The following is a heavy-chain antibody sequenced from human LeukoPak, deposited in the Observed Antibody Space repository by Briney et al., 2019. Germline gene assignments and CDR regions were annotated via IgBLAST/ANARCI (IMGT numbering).Heavy chain of an antibody. CDR3: ARDAVAGPYYYYGMDV. Sequence: PSETLSLTCTVSGGSISSGSYYWSWIRQPAGTGLEWIGRIYTSGSTNYNPSLKSRVTISVDTSKNQFSLKLSSVTAADTAVYYCARDAVAGPYYYYGMDVWGQGTTVTVSS. CDR2: IYTSGST. CDR1: GGSISSGSYY. D-gene: IGHD6-19*01. J-gene: IGHJ6*02. V-gene: IGHV4-61*02.